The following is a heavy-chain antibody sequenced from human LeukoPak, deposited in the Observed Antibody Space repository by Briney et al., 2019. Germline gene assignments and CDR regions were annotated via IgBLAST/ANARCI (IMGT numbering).Heavy chain of an antibody. V-gene: IGHV3-48*01. J-gene: IGHJ4*02. CDR2: ISGSSTTI. CDR1: GFIFSSYS. CDR3: ARGHYSNYLSFDY. D-gene: IGHD4-11*01. Sequence: QAGGSLRLSCAASGFIFSSYSMNWVRQAPGKGLEWLSYISGSSTTIYYADSVKGRFTISRDNAKNSLYLQMNSLRAEDTAVYYCARGHYSNYLSFDYWGQGTLVTVSS.